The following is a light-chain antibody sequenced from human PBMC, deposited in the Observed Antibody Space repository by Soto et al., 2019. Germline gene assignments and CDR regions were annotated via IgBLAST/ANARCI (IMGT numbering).Light chain of an antibody. CDR2: GAS. V-gene: IGKV3-20*01. Sequence: EIVLTQSPVTLSLSPGERATLSCRASQSVSSSYLAWYQQKPGQAPRLLIYGASSRATGIPDRFSGSGSGTDFTLTISRPEPEDFAVYYCQQYGSSKITFGQGTRLEI. J-gene: IGKJ5*01. CDR3: QQYGSSKIT. CDR1: QSVSSSY.